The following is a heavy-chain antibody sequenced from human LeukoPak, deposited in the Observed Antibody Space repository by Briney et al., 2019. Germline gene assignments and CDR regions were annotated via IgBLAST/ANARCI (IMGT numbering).Heavy chain of an antibody. J-gene: IGHJ4*02. CDR1: GFTFSSYA. CDR3: ARDGSGRVPEMSAPDY. V-gene: IGHV3-23*01. D-gene: IGHD3-10*01. CDR2: ISSSGGYT. Sequence: PGGSLRLSCAASGFTFSSYAMSWVRQAPGKGLEWVSTISSSGGYTYYADSVKGRFTISRDNSKNTLYLLLNSLRAEDTAVYYCARDGSGRVPEMSAPDYWGQGTLVTVSS.